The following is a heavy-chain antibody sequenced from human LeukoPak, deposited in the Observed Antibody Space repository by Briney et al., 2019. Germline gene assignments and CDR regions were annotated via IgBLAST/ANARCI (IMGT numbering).Heavy chain of an antibody. CDR2: IIPIIGIT. D-gene: IGHD2-15*01. J-gene: IGHJ5*02. Sequence: SVKVSCKASGGTFSSYAISWVRQAPGQGVEWMGRIIPIIGITNYAQKFQGRVTLTADKSTSTAYMELSSLRSDDTAFYYGARARDSVVWFDPWGQGTLVTVSS. V-gene: IGHV1-69*04. CDR3: ARARDSVVWFDP. CDR1: GGTFSSYA.